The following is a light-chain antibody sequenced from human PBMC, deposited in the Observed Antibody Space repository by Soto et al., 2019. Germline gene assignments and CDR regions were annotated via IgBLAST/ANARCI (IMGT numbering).Light chain of an antibody. CDR3: QQSDSTPQGFT. Sequence: DIQMTQSPSSLSASVGDRVTITCRASQSISSYFDWYQQKPGKAPKLLIYAASSLQSGVPSGFSGSASGTDVTLTISSLQPADFATYHCQQSDSTPQGFTFGPGTQVDSK. CDR2: AAS. V-gene: IGKV1-39*01. CDR1: QSISSY. J-gene: IGKJ3*01.